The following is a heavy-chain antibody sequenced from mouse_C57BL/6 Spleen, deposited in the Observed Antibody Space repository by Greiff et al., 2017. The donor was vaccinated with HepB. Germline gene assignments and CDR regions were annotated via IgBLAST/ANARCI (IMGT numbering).Heavy chain of an antibody. CDR1: GYTFTSYW. V-gene: IGHV1-52*01. Sequence: QVQLQQPGAELVRPGSSVKLSCKASGYTFTSYWMHWVKQRPIQGLEWIGNIDPSDSETHYNQKFKDKATLTVDKSSSTAYMQLTSLTSGDSAVYSCARSSLVADWYFDVWGTGTTVTVSS. CDR3: ARSSLVADWYFDV. CDR2: IDPSDSET. D-gene: IGHD1-1*01. J-gene: IGHJ1*03.